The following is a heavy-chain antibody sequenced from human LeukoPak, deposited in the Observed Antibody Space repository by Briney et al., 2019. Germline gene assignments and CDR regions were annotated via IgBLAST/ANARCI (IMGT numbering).Heavy chain of an antibody. V-gene: IGHV3-23*01. CDR3: AKDPSDCSSTSCYLNWFDP. CDR2: ISGSGGST. J-gene: IGHJ5*02. CDR1: GFTFSSSV. D-gene: IGHD2-2*01. Sequence: PGGSLRLSCAASGFTFSSSVMTWVRQAPGKGLEWVSAISGSGGSTYYADSVKGRFSISRDNSKNTLYLQMNSLRAENTAVYYCAKDPSDCSSTSCYLNWFDPWGQGTLVTVSS.